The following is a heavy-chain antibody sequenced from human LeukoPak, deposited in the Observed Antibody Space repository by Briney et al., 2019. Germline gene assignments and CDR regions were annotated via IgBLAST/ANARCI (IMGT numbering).Heavy chain of an antibody. J-gene: IGHJ6*03. D-gene: IGHD2-2*01. CDR1: GFTFSSYW. Sequence: GGSLRLSCAASGFTFSSYWMSWVRQAPGKGLEWVANIKQDGSEKYYVDSVKGRFTISRDNAKNSLYLQMNSLRAEDTAVYYCARDQASIVVVPVAMPAEKYYYYYYMDVWSKGTTVTVSS. V-gene: IGHV3-7*01. CDR2: IKQDGSEK. CDR3: ARDQASIVVVPVAMPAEKYYYYYYMDV.